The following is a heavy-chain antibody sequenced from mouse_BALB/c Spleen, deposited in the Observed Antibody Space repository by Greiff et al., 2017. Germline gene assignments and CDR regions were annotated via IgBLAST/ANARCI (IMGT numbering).Heavy chain of an antibody. CDR3: ARSRWLLSYAMDY. CDR1: GYTFTDYW. Sequence: QVQLQQPGAELVMPGASVKMSCKASGYTFTDYWMHWVKQRPGQGLEWIGAIDTSDSYTSYNQKFKGKATLTVDESSSTAYMQLSSLTSEDSAVYYCARSRWLLSYAMDYWGQGTSVTVSS. V-gene: IGHV1-69*01. J-gene: IGHJ4*01. CDR2: IDTSDSYT. D-gene: IGHD2-3*01.